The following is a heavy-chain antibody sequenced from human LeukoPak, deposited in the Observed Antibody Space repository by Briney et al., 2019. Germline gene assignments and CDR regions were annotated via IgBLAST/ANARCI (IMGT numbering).Heavy chain of an antibody. CDR2: MNPNSANT. J-gene: IGHJ4*02. Sequence: ASVKVSCKTSGYTFSTYDINWLRQAAGQGLEWMGRMNPNSANTGFAQKFQGRAAITRDTSTATAYLELSGLTSEDTAVYYCARAIRYQLLSDYWGQGTLVTVSS. V-gene: IGHV1-8*02. D-gene: IGHD2-2*01. CDR3: ARAIRYQLLSDY. CDR1: GYTFSTYD.